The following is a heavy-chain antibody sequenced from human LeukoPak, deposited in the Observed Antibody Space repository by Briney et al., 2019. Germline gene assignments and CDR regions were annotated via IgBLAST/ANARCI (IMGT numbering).Heavy chain of an antibody. D-gene: IGHD3-3*01. Sequence: PGGSLRLSCAASGFTFSSYAMHWVRQAPGKGLEWVAVISYDGSNKYYADSVKGRFTISRDNSKNTLYLQMNSLRAEDTAVYYCAKPSRITIFGAPYYYYGMDVWGQGTTVTVSS. CDR2: ISYDGSNK. CDR3: AKPSRITIFGAPYYYYGMDV. J-gene: IGHJ6*02. CDR1: GFTFSSYA. V-gene: IGHV3-30-3*02.